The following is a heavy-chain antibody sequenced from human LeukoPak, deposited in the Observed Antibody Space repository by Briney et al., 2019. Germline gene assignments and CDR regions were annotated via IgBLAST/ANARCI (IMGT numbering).Heavy chain of an antibody. D-gene: IGHD2-15*01. V-gene: IGHV3-23*01. CDR3: ARQLGYCSDGTCYFDY. CDR1: GFTFISYA. CDR2: ISTSGETS. Sequence: GGSLRLSCAASGFTFISYAMSWVRQAPGKGLEWVSAISTSGETSYCADSVKGRFTISRDNSENTLYLQMSSLRAEDTAIYYCARQLGYCSDGTCYFDYWGQGTLVTVSS. J-gene: IGHJ4*02.